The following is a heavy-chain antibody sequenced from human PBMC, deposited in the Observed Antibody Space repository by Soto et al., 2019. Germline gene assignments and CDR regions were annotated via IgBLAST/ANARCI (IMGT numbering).Heavy chain of an antibody. Sequence: QVQLQESGPGLVKPSGTLSLTCAVSGGSISSSNWWGWVRQPPGKGLEWIGEIYHSGSTSYNPSLKSRVTISVDKSKNQFSLKPTAVTAADTAGYYCSRDLRDKILLWAYGMDVWGQGTMVTVSS. V-gene: IGHV4-4*02. J-gene: IGHJ6*02. CDR1: GGSISSSNW. D-gene: IGHD1-26*01. CDR3: SRDLRDKILLWAYGMDV. CDR2: IYHSGST.